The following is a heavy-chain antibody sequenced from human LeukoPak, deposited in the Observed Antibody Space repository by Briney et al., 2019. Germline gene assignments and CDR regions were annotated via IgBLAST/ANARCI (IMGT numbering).Heavy chain of an antibody. V-gene: IGHV3-21*01. Sequence: GGSLRLSCAASGFTFSSYEMNWVRQAPGKGLEWVSSISSSSSYIYYADSVKGRFTISRDNAKNSLYLQMNSLRAEDTAVYYCARDTIPTPNDSSGYYLFDYWGQGTLVTVSS. CDR3: ARDTIPTPNDSSGYYLFDY. CDR2: ISSSSSYI. CDR1: GFTFSSYE. J-gene: IGHJ4*02. D-gene: IGHD3-22*01.